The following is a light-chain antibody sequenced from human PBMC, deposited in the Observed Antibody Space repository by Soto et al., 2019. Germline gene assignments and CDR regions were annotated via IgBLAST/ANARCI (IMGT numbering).Light chain of an antibody. Sequence: LQMTQSTSSLSASVGDSVTITCXASQSISSYLNWYQQKPGKAPKLLIYAASSLQSGVPSRFSGSGSETDFTLTISSLQPEDFATYYCQQSYSTPWTFGQGTEVDI. J-gene: IGKJ1*01. V-gene: IGKV1-39*01. CDR1: QSISSY. CDR2: AAS. CDR3: QQSYSTPWT.